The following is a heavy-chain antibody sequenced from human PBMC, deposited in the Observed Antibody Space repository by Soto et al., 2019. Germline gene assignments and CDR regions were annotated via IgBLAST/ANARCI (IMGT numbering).Heavy chain of an antibody. CDR3: ARPTLRYFDLDAFDM. D-gene: IGHD3-9*01. CDR1: GYSFTSYW. Sequence: GESLKISCKGSGYSFTSYWIGWVRQMPGKGLEWMGIIYPGDSDTRYSPSFQGQVTISADKSISTAYLQWSSLKASDTAMYYCARPTLRYFDLDAFDMWGQGTMVTV. J-gene: IGHJ3*02. V-gene: IGHV5-51*01. CDR2: IYPGDSDT.